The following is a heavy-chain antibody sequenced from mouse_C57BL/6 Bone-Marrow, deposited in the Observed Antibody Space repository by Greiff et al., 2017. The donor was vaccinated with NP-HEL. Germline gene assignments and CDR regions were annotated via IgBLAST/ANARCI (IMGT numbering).Heavy chain of an antibody. J-gene: IGHJ2*01. D-gene: IGHD2-12*01. CDR2: ISYDGSN. CDR1: GYSITSGYY. Sequence: EVKLVESGPGLVKPSQSLSLTCSVTGYSITSGYYWNWIRQFPGNKLEWMGYISYDGSNNYNPSLKNRISITRDTSKNQFFLKLNSVTTEDTATYYCKGMSVTTDYFDYWGQGTTLTVSS. V-gene: IGHV3-6*01. CDR3: KGMSVTTDYFDY.